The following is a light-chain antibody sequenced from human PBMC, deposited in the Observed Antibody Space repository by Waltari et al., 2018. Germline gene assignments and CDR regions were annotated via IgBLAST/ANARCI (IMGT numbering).Light chain of an antibody. CDR3: QQTNDFPLS. J-gene: IGKJ4*01. CDR2: YAS. Sequence: IQLTQSPSSVSASVGDRVTLTCRAGQHISTWLAWYQQMPGKAPKLLISYASNLQSGVPPRCSGSGSGTHFTLTINGLQPDDSATYYCQQTNDFPLSVGGGSKVES. V-gene: IGKV1-12*01. CDR1: QHISTW.